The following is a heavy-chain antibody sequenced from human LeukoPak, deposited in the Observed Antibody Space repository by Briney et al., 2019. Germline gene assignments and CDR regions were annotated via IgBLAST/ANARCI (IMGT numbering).Heavy chain of an antibody. CDR1: GYTFTSYG. D-gene: IGHD4-17*01. CDR3: ARGGGDYWYFQH. V-gene: IGHV1-69*04. Sequence: SVKVSCKASGYTFTSYGISWVRQAPGQGLEWMGRIIPILGIANYAQKFQGRVTITADKSTSTAYMELSSLRSEDTAVYYCARGGGDYWYFQHWGQGTLVTVSS. J-gene: IGHJ1*01. CDR2: IIPILGIA.